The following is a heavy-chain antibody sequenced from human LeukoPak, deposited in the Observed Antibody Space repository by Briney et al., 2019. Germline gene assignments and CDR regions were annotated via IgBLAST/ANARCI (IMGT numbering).Heavy chain of an antibody. D-gene: IGHD6-19*01. CDR3: AKGGPSSGWYHFDY. Sequence: GGSLRLSCAASGFTVSSNYMSWVRQAPGKGLEWVSVIYSGGSTYYADSVKGRSTISRDNSKNTLYLQMNSLRGEDTAVYYCAKGGPSSGWYHFDYWGQGTLVTVSS. J-gene: IGHJ4*02. CDR1: GFTVSSNY. V-gene: IGHV3-53*01. CDR2: IYSGGST.